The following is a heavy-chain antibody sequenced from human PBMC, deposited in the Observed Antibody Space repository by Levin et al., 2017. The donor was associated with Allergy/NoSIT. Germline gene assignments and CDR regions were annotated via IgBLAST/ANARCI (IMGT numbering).Heavy chain of an antibody. J-gene: IGHJ3*02. CDR3: ARNRVTMNIHDGFDI. Sequence: GGSLRLSCAASGFTFDDYGMSWVRQAPGKGLEWVSGINWNGGSTGYADSVKGRLTISRDNAKNSLYLHMNSLRAEETALYHFARNRVTMNIHDGFDIWGQGTMVIVSS. V-gene: IGHV3-20*01. D-gene: IGHD2/OR15-2a*01. CDR2: INWNGGST. CDR1: GFTFDDYG.